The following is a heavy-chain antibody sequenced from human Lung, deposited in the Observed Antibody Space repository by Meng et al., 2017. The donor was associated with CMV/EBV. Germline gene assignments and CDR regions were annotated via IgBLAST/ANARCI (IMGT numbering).Heavy chain of an antibody. Sequence: GESLKISCAASGFTFSRYWMHWARQAPGKGLVWVSRINNDESRKTYADSVKGRFTISRDSAKNTLYLQIHSLRAEDTAVYYCARERFDYGDYGLDDWGQGXLVTVSS. V-gene: IGHV3-74*01. J-gene: IGHJ4*02. CDR1: GFTFSRYW. D-gene: IGHD4-17*01. CDR2: INNDESRK. CDR3: ARERFDYGDYGLDD.